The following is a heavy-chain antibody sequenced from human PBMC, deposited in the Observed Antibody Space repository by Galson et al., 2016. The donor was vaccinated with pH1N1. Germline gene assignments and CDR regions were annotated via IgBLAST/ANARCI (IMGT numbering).Heavy chain of an antibody. CDR2: VSGRGDST. J-gene: IGHJ4*01. V-gene: IGHV3-23*01. CDR3: AKDLSSVYGDYGLDY. D-gene: IGHD4-17*01. Sequence: SLRLSCAASGFTFRRYAMSWVRQAPGKGLEWVSAVSGRGDSTYYADSVKGHFTISRDNSKNTLYLQMKSLRAEDTALYYCAKDLSSVYGDYGLDYWGQGTLVTVSS. CDR1: GFTFRRYA.